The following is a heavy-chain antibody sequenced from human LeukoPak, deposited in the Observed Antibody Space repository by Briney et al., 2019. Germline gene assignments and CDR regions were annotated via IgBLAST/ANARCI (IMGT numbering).Heavy chain of an antibody. Sequence: GGSLRLSCAASGVTFSDYNMNWVRQAPGKGLEWVTSISSSATYIYYADSVKGRFTISRDNAKTSLSLQMNSLRAEDTAVYYCATILVVPAANYYYSYGMDVWGQGTTVTVSS. CDR3: ATILVVPAANYYYSYGMDV. J-gene: IGHJ6*02. V-gene: IGHV3-21*06. CDR2: ISSSATYI. D-gene: IGHD2-2*01. CDR1: GVTFSDYN.